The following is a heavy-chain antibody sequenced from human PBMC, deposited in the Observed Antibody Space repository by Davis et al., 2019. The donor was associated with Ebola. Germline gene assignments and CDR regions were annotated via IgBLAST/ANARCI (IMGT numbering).Heavy chain of an antibody. CDR3: GSSNLWSGGWGMDV. J-gene: IGHJ6*04. D-gene: IGHD4-11*01. Sequence: GSLTLSCAVSGSSLTNYAMNWVRQPPRQGLAWVSAISHCYSSTYYADSVKGRFTSSRVNAKNSQYLQMNSLRDEDTAVYYCGSSNLWSGGWGMDVWGKGTTVTVSS. V-gene: IGHV3-23*01. CDR1: GSSLTNYA. CDR2: ISHCYSST.